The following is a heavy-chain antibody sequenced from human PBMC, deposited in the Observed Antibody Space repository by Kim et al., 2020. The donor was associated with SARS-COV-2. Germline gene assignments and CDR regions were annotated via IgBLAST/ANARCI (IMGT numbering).Heavy chain of an antibody. CDR1: GVSFNNYW. V-gene: IGHV3-7*03. D-gene: IGHD2-15*01. CDR2: IKEDGSET. J-gene: IGHJ4*02. CDR3: ARDRGYCSGGSCYSIFDY. Sequence: GGSLRLSCAASGVSFNNYWMGWVRQAPGKGLEWVAHIKEDGSETYHVDSVEGRFTISRDNAKNSLYLQMNSLRAEDTAMYYCARDRGYCSGGSCYSIFDYWGQGTQVTVSS.